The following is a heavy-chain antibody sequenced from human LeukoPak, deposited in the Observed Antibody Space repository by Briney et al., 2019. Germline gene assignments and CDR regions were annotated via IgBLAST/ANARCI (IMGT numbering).Heavy chain of an antibody. J-gene: IGHJ4*02. CDR2: IGGSGTKT. D-gene: IGHD3-10*01. V-gene: IGHV3-23*01. CDR1: GFTFSSYE. CDR3: AKVPRSGELLLAD. Sequence: PGGSLRLSCAASGFTFSSYEMNWVRQAPGKGLEWVSAIGGSGTKTYYADSVKGRFTISRDNSKNTLFLQMSSLRGEDTAVYYCAKVPRSGELLLADWGQGTLVTVSS.